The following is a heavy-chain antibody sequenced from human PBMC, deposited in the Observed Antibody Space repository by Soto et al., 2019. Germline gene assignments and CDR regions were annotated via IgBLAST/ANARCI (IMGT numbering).Heavy chain of an antibody. Sequence: QVQLRQWGAGLLKPSETLSLTCAVYGGSFSGYYWSWIRQPPGKGLEWIGEINHSGSTNYNPSLKSRVTISVDTSKNQFSLKLSSVTAADTAVYYCARTVLRYFDWLLSPYNWFDPWGQGTLVTVSS. D-gene: IGHD3-9*01. CDR3: ARTVLRYFDWLLSPYNWFDP. CDR1: GGSFSGYY. V-gene: IGHV4-34*01. J-gene: IGHJ5*02. CDR2: INHSGST.